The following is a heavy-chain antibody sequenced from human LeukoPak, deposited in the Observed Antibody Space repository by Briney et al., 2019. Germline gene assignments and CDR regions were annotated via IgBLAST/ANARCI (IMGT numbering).Heavy chain of an antibody. Sequence: GGFLRLSCAASGFTFSSYAMSWVRQAPGKGLEWVSAISGSGGSTYYADSVKGRFTISRDNSKNTLYLQMNSLRAEDTAVYYCAKDRYCSGGSCYSGAFDIWGQGTMVTVSS. J-gene: IGHJ3*02. V-gene: IGHV3-23*01. D-gene: IGHD2-15*01. CDR3: AKDRYCSGGSCYSGAFDI. CDR1: GFTFSSYA. CDR2: ISGSGGST.